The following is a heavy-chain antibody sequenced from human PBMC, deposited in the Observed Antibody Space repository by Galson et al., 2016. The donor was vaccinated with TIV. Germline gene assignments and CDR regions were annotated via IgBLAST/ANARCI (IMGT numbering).Heavy chain of an antibody. CDR3: ARDMGRGWDWYFDL. Sequence: SLRLSCAASGFSVSSNYMNWVRQAPGKGLEWISFMSSGGNRDYADSVKGRFIISRDNSQNTLDLQMNDLRPEDTAVYYCARDMGRGWDWYFDLWGRGTLVRVAS. CDR2: MSSGGNR. V-gene: IGHV3-53*01. J-gene: IGHJ2*01. D-gene: IGHD6-19*01. CDR1: GFSVSSNY.